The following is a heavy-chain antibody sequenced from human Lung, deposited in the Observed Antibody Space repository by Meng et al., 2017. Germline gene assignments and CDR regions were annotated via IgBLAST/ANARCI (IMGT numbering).Heavy chain of an antibody. CDR1: GFTFSSHW. D-gene: IGHD4-17*01. V-gene: IGHV3-74*01. J-gene: IGHJ4*02. CDR3: ARGGVTTDD. Sequence: EVQLVDPGGGLVNPWGVLRLSCAAFGFTFSSHWMHWVRQAPGKGLVWVSRINEDGSGTRYADSVKGRFSIFRDNTKNTVYLQMNSLRAEDTAVYYCARGGVTTDDWGQGTLVTVSS. CDR2: INEDGSGT.